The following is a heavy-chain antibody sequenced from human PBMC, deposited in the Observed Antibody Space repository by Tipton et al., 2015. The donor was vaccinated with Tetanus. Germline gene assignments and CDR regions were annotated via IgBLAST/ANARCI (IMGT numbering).Heavy chain of an antibody. Sequence: QLVQSGAEVKKPGASVKVSCEAFGYTLTGFYMHWVRQAPGQGLEWMGWILPRSGVTKSSHQFQGRVTMTSDTSISTVYMELSVLRSDDPAVYYCALGCLRTVFIVWHFVSWGQGIQFSV. V-gene: IGHV1-2*07. CDR1: GYTLTGFY. CDR2: ILPRSGVT. J-gene: IGHJ4*02. D-gene: IGHD2-21*01. CDR3: ALGCLRTVFIVWHFVS.